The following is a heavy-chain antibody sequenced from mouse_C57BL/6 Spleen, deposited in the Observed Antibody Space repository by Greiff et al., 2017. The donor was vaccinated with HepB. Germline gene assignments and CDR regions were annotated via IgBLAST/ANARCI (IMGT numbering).Heavy chain of an antibody. Sequence: QVQLQQSGPELVKPGASVKISCKASGYAFSSSWMNWVKQRPGKGLEWIGRIYPGDGDTNYNGKFKGKATLTADKSSSTAYMQHSSLTSEDSAVYFCARDHYFDYWGQGTTLTVSS. CDR1: GYAFSSSW. V-gene: IGHV1-82*01. J-gene: IGHJ2*01. CDR2: IYPGDGDT. CDR3: ARDHYFDY.